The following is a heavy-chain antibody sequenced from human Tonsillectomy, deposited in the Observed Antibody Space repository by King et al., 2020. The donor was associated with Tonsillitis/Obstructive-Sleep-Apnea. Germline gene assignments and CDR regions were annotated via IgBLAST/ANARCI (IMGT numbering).Heavy chain of an antibody. D-gene: IGHD1-26*01. CDR2: IDPSDSYT. J-gene: IGHJ3*02. CDR3: ARHSGSSSHGAFDI. V-gene: IGHV5-10-1*03. Sequence: VQLVESGAEVKKPGESLRISCKGSGYSFTSYWISWVRQIPGKGLEWMGRIDPSDSYTNYSPSFQGHVSISADKSITTADLQWSSLKASDTAMYYCARHSGSSSHGAFDIWGQGTMVTVSS. CDR1: GYSFTSYW.